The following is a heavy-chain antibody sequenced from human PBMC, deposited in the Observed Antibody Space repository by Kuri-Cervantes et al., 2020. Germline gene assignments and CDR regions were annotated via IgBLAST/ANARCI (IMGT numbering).Heavy chain of an antibody. CDR1: GGSINTRGNF. CDR2: VSYSGTT. V-gene: IGHV4-39*02. D-gene: IGHD2-21*02. CDR3: ARARGGDKTKRYFDL. Sequence: ETLSLTCTVSGGSINTRGNFWDWIRQPPGKGLEWIGTVSYSGTTYYNPSLKSRVSISVDTSKNDFSLRLASVSAADTAVYYCARARGGDKTKRYFDLWGRGTLVTVSS. J-gene: IGHJ2*01.